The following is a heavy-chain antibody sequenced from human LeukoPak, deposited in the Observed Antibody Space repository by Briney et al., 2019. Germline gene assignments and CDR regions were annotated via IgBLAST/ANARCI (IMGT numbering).Heavy chain of an antibody. CDR3: ARGGASSSWLTF. J-gene: IGHJ4*02. D-gene: IGHD6-13*01. Sequence: PGGSLKLSCAASGFTFSDFYMNWTRQAPGKGLERLSYISNSGSSMYYADSVKGRFTISRDNAKNSLYLQMNSLRAEDTAVYYCARGGASSSWLTFWGQGTLVTVSS. V-gene: IGHV3-11*01. CDR1: GFTFSDFY. CDR2: ISNSGSSM.